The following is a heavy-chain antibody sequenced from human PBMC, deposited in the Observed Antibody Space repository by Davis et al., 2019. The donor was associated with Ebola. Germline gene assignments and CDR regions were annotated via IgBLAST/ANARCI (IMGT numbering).Heavy chain of an antibody. J-gene: IGHJ4*02. CDR2: IYYSGST. CDR1: GGSISSGGYS. CDR3: ARVQDTIFGVDHFDY. D-gene: IGHD3-3*01. Sequence: LRLSCAVSGGSISSGGYSWSWIRQPPGKGLEWIGYIYYSGSTYYNPSLKSRVTISVDTSKNQFSLKLSSVTAADTAVYYCARVQDTIFGVDHFDYWGQGTLVTVSS. V-gene: IGHV4-30-4*07.